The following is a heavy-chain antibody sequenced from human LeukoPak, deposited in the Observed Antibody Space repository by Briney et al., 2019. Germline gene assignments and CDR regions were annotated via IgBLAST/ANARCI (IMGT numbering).Heavy chain of an antibody. CDR2: IYYSGST. J-gene: IGHJ4*02. V-gene: IGHV4-30-4*08. CDR1: GVSLRSSGHW. CDR3: SGGSGITDY. D-gene: IGHD1-14*01. Sequence: SETLSLTCTVSGVSLRSSGHWWVWIRQPPGKGLEWIGYIYYSGSTYYNPSLKSRVTISVDTSKNQFSLKLSSVTAADTAVYYCSGGSGITDYWGQGTLVTVSS.